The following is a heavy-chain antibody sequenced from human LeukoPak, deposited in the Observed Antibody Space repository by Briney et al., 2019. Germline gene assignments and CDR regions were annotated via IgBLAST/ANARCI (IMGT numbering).Heavy chain of an antibody. CDR3: ARDFGQWLPQGGFDP. J-gene: IGHJ5*02. Sequence: GASVEVSCKASGGTFSSYAISWVRQAPGQGLEWMGWISAYNGNTNYAQKLQGRVTMTTDTSTSTAYMELRSLRSDDTAVYYCARDFGQWLPQGGFDPWGQGTLVTVSS. D-gene: IGHD6-19*01. V-gene: IGHV1-18*01. CDR1: GGTFSSYA. CDR2: ISAYNGNT.